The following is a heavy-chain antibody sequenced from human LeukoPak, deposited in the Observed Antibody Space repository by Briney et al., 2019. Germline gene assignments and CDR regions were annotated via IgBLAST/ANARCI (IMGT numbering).Heavy chain of an antibody. CDR2: ISASGGST. CDR1: GFTFSSYN. J-gene: IGHJ4*02. CDR3: AKNMVRGVIMSSSFDY. D-gene: IGHD3-10*01. Sequence: GGSLRLSCAASGFTFSSYNMNWVRQAPGKGLEWVSAISASGGSTYYADSVKGRFTISRDNSKNTLYLQMNSLRAEDTAVYYCAKNMVRGVIMSSSFDYWGQGTLVTVSS. V-gene: IGHV3-23*01.